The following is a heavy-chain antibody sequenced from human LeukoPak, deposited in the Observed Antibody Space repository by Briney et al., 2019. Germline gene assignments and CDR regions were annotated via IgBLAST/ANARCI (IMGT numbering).Heavy chain of an antibody. Sequence: GGSLRLSCAASGLTFTDHHMDWVRQAPGKGLDWVGRTRGKAYNYATDYAASVKGRFTISRDNSRNSLYLQMSSRKTEDTAVYYCARYRVGSTTGFDYWGQGTLVTVSS. CDR1: GLTFTDHH. CDR2: TRGKAYNYAT. CDR3: ARYRVGSTTGFDY. J-gene: IGHJ4*02. D-gene: IGHD1-26*01. V-gene: IGHV3-72*01.